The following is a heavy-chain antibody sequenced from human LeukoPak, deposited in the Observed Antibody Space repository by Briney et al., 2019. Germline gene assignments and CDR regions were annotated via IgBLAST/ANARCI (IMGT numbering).Heavy chain of an antibody. J-gene: IGHJ5*02. V-gene: IGHV3-23*01. D-gene: IGHD3-10*01. Sequence: GGSLRLSCAASGFTFSGYAMSWVRQAPGKGLEWVSGVSGSGGSTYYADSVKGRFTISRDNSKNTLYLHMNSLRAEDTAVYYCAKDRYGSGSNWFDPWGQGTLVTVSS. CDR1: GFTFSGYA. CDR2: VSGSGGST. CDR3: AKDRYGSGSNWFDP.